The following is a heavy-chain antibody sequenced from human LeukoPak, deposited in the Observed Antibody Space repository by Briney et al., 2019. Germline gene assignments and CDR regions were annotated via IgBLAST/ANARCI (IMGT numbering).Heavy chain of an antibody. CDR2: ISWNSGSI. Sequence: GGSLRLSCAASGFTFDDYAMHWVRQAPGKGLEWVSGISWNSGSIGYADSVKGRFTISRDNAKNSLYLQMNSLRAEDTAIYYCAREIPGGATHLDYWGQGTLVTVSS. D-gene: IGHD1-26*01. V-gene: IGHV3-9*01. CDR3: AREIPGGATHLDY. J-gene: IGHJ4*02. CDR1: GFTFDDYA.